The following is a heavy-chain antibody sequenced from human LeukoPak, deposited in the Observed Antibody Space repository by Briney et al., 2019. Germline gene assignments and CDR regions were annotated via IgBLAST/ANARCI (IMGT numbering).Heavy chain of an antibody. CDR3: ARSPHKYSSGPNWFDP. Sequence: SETLSLTCTVSGGSISSYYWSWIRQPPGKGLEGIGYIYYSGSSNYNSALKSRVTISVDTSKNQLSLKLSSVTAADTAVYCGARSPHKYSSGPNWFDPWGQGTLVTVSS. CDR1: GGSISSYY. CDR2: IYYSGSS. V-gene: IGHV4-59*08. J-gene: IGHJ5*02. D-gene: IGHD6-19*01.